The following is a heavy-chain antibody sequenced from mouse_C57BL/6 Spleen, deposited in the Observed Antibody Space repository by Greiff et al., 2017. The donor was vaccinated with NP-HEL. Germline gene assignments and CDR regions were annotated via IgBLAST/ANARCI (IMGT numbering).Heavy chain of an antibody. J-gene: IGHJ2*01. Sequence: VQLQQSGTVLARPGASVKMSCKTSGYTFTSYWMHWVKQRPGQGLEWIGAIYPGNSDTSYNQKFTGKAKLTAVTSASTAYMELSSLTNEDSAVYYCTNLITTVVATDWGQGTTLTVSS. CDR3: TNLITTVVATD. CDR1: GYTFTSYW. CDR2: IYPGNSDT. V-gene: IGHV1-5*01. D-gene: IGHD1-1*01.